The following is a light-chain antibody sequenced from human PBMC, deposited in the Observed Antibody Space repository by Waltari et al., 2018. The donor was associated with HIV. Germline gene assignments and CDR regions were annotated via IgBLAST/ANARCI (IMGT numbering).Light chain of an antibody. Sequence: QSALTQPASVSGSPGQSITISCTGSSSDVGGYTFVSWYQQHPGKAPRVLLYDGTARHSGVSERFSGPRSGDTASLTISGLHPDDEADYYCESYTSTSVWVFGGGTRLTVL. CDR3: ESYTSTSVWV. V-gene: IGLV2-14*03. CDR1: SSDVGGYTF. J-gene: IGLJ3*02. CDR2: DGT.